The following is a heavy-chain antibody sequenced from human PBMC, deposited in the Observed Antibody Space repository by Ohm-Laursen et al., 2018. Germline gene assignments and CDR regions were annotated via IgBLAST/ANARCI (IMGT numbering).Heavy chain of an antibody. CDR3: ARDRDWAIDY. D-gene: IGHD3/OR15-3a*01. CDR1: GFTVSSNY. J-gene: IGHJ4*02. V-gene: IGHV3-53*01. CDR2: IYSGGST. Sequence: SLRLSCTASGFTVSSNYMSWVRQAPGKGLEWVSVIYSGGSTYYADSVKGRFTISRDNAENLLYLQMDRLRDDDTAVYYCARDRDWAIDYWGQGTLVTVSS.